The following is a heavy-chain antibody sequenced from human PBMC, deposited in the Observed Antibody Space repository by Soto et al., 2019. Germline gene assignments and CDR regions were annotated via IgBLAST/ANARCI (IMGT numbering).Heavy chain of an antibody. V-gene: IGHV3-30-3*01. CDR1: GFTFRNYA. D-gene: IGHD3-16*01. CDR2: ISYDGDNK. CDR3: ARPWGQLSTYYYGMDT. Sequence: QVQLVESGGGVVQPGRSITLSCAASGFTFRNYAMHWVRQAPGKGLEWVATISYDGDNKYYTDSVKGPFTISRDNSKNTLYLQMNSLRPEDTAVYYCARPWGQLSTYYYGMDTWGQGTTVTVSS. J-gene: IGHJ6*02.